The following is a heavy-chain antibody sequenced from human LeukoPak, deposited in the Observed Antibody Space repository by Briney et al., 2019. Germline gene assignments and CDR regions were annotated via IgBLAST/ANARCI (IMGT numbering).Heavy chain of an antibody. D-gene: IGHD4/OR15-4a*01. CDR1: GFTFSSYA. Sequence: PGGSLRLSCAASGFTFSSYAMNWLRQAPGKGLEWVSYISSSSSTIYYADSLKGRFTISRDNAKNALYLQKSSLRDEDTAVYYCGRDLVLAVWGRGTTVTVSS. CDR3: GRDLVLAV. J-gene: IGHJ6*02. CDR2: ISSSSSTI. V-gene: IGHV3-48*02.